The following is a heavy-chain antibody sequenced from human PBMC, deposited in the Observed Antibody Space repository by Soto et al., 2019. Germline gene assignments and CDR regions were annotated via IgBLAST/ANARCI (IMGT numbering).Heavy chain of an antibody. J-gene: IGHJ6*03. CDR2: INPSGGST. CDR1: GYTFTSYY. CDR3: ARDLGTNPETDYYYYMDV. Sequence: ASVKVSCKASGYTFTSYYMHWVRQAPGQGLEWMGIINPSGGSTSYAQKFQGRVTMTRDTSTSTAYMELSSLRSEDTAVYYFARDLGTNPETDYYYYMDVWGKGTTVTVSS. V-gene: IGHV1-46*01. D-gene: IGHD3-10*01.